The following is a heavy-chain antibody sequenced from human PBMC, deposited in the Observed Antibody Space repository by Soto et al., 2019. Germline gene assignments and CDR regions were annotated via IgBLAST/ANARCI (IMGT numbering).Heavy chain of an antibody. Sequence: QVQLVQSGAEVKKPGASVKVSCKASGHTFTSYAMHWVRQAPGQRLVWMGWFNAGNGKTKYSQKFQGKVTITRDTSASTAYRELSSLRSEDTAVYYCARRLTELLWGDAFDIWGQGTMVTVSS. D-gene: IGHD1-26*01. CDR3: ARRLTELLWGDAFDI. CDR1: GHTFTSYA. V-gene: IGHV1-3*01. CDR2: FNAGNGKT. J-gene: IGHJ3*02.